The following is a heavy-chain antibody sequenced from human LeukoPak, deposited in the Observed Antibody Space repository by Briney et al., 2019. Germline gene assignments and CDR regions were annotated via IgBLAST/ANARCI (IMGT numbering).Heavy chain of an antibody. Sequence: GGSLRLSCAASGFTFSSYSMNWVRQAPGKGLEWVSSISSSSSYIYYADSVKGRFTISRDNAKNSLYLQMNSLRAEDTAVYYCARDYYGSGSHPSPNWFDPWGQGTLVTVSS. J-gene: IGHJ5*02. CDR2: ISSSSSYI. CDR1: GFTFSSYS. D-gene: IGHD3-10*01. V-gene: IGHV3-21*01. CDR3: ARDYYGSGSHPSPNWFDP.